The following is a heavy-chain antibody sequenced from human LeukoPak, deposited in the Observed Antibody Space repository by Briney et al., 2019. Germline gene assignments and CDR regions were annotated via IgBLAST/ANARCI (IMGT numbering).Heavy chain of an antibody. CDR2: ISAYNGNT. CDR3: ARAQNYGGNDAFDI. V-gene: IGHV1-18*01. CDR1: GYTFTSYD. D-gene: IGHD4-23*01. Sequence: ASVKVSCKASGYTFTSYDISWVRQAPGQGLEWMGWISAYNGNTSYAQKLQGRVTMTTDTSTSTAYMELRSLRSDDTAVYYCARAQNYGGNDAFDIWGQGTMVTVSS. J-gene: IGHJ3*02.